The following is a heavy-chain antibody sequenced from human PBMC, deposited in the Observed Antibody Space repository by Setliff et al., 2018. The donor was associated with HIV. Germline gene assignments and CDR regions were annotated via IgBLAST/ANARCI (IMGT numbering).Heavy chain of an antibody. V-gene: IGHV3-72*01. Sequence: GGSLRLSCAASGFIFSDYSMNWVRQAPGKGLEWVGRTTNKADSYNTNYAASVKGRFTIARDDSKKSLYLQMNSLKIEDTAVYYCVRGLGSEFDYWGQGTLVTVSS. CDR2: TTNKADSYNT. CDR3: VRGLGSEFDY. J-gene: IGHJ4*02. D-gene: IGHD2-15*01. CDR1: GFIFSDYS.